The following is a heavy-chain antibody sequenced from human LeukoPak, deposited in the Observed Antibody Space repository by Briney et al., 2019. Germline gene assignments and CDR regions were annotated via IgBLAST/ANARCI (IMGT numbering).Heavy chain of an antibody. CDR1: GYTFTSYY. J-gene: IGHJ4*02. CDR2: INPSGGST. V-gene: IGHV1-46*01. D-gene: IGHD3-22*01. Sequence: ASVKVSCKASGYTFTSYYMHWVRQAPGQGLEWMGIINPSGGSTSYAQKFQGRVTMTRDTSTSTVYMELSSLRSEDTAVYYRARDRNYYDTAYYFDYWGQGTLVTVSS. CDR3: ARDRNYYDTAYYFDY.